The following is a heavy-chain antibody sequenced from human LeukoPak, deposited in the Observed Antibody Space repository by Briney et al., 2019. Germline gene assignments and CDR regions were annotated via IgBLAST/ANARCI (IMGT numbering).Heavy chain of an antibody. Sequence: PGGSLRLSCAASGFTFSSYSMNWVRQAPGKGLEWVSAISAGGGSTYYADSVKGRFTISRDNSKNTVYLLMNSLRAEDTAVYYCAKENWAYNWKYDSSASGIKYWGQGTLVTVSS. D-gene: IGHD3-22*01. CDR1: GFTFSSYS. CDR3: AKENWAYNWKYDSSASGIKY. CDR2: ISAGGGST. J-gene: IGHJ4*02. V-gene: IGHV3-23*01.